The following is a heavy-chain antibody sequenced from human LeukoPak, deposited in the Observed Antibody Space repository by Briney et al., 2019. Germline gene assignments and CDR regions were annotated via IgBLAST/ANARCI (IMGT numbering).Heavy chain of an antibody. Sequence: PGGSLRLSCAASGFTVSSNYMSSVRQAPGKGLEWVSVIYSGGSTYYADSVKGRLTISRDNSKNTLYLQMNSLRAEDTAVYYCARDPSIAAAGHQDYWGQGTLVTVSS. D-gene: IGHD6-13*01. CDR2: IYSGGST. CDR3: ARDPSIAAAGHQDY. J-gene: IGHJ4*02. V-gene: IGHV3-66*01. CDR1: GFTVSSNY.